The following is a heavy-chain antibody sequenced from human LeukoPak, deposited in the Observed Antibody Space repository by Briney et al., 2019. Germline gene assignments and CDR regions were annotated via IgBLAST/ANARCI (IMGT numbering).Heavy chain of an antibody. CDR2: IYHSGRP. J-gene: IGHJ4*02. D-gene: IGHD6-6*01. CDR3: ARSKGRIAARHFDD. Sequence: SETLSLTCAVSGGSISSNNWWGWVRPPPGKGRGWSGEIYHSGRPTYNPSLKSRANISVDQARNHFSLKLSSVTAADTAVYYCARSKGRIAARHFDDWGQGTLVTASS. CDR1: GGSISSNNW. V-gene: IGHV4-4*02.